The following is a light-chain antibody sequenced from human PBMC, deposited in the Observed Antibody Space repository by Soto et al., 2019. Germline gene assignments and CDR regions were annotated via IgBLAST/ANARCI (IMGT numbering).Light chain of an antibody. J-gene: IGKJ4*01. CDR1: QNVNNNF. CDR3: QQHGASIT. Sequence: VLTQSPRTLSLSPGERATLSCRASQNVNNNFVAWYKQKPGQAPSLLIYGVSDRATGVPDRFSGSGSGTDFTLTISRLEPEDFAVYYCQQHGASITCGGGNRVENK. V-gene: IGKV3-20*01. CDR2: GVS.